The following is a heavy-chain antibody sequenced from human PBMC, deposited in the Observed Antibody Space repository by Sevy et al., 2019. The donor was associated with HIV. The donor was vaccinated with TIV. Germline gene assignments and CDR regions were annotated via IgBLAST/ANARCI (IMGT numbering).Heavy chain of an antibody. CDR1: GGAFSNYA. V-gene: IGHV1-69*13. CDR2: IIPIFGTT. D-gene: IGHD4-4*01. Sequence: ASVKVSCKASGGAFSNYALSWVRQATGQGLEWMGGIIPIFGTTNFAQTFQGRVTITADESRSTAYMELSSLKPADTAVYYCARTPLRSIPGTTDVYFDIWGQGTLVTVSS. CDR3: ARTPLRSIPGTTDVYFDI. J-gene: IGHJ4*02.